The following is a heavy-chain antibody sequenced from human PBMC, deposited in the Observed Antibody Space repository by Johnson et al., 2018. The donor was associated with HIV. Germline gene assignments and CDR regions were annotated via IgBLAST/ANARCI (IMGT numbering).Heavy chain of an antibody. D-gene: IGHD3-10*01. CDR3: TRDRDGVGVS. CDR2: TKNKANSYTT. Sequence: EVQLVESGGGLVRPGGSLRLSCAASGFAVSSNYMNWVRQAAGKGLEWVGRTKNKANSYTTEYAASVKGRFTISRDDSKNSLYLQMNSLKTEDTAVYYCTRDRDGVGVSWGQGTMVTVSS. J-gene: IGHJ3*01. V-gene: IGHV3-72*01. CDR1: GFAVSSNY.